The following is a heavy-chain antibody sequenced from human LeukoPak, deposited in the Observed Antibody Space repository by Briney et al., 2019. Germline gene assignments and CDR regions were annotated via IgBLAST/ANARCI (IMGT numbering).Heavy chain of an antibody. V-gene: IGHV1-69*13. CDR1: GGTFSSYA. Sequence: ASVKVSCKASGGTFSSYAISWVRQAPGQGLEWMGGIIPIFGTANYAQKFRGRVTITADESTSTAYMELSSLRSEDTAVYYCARVPYYYDSSGYYPDRYYYYYMDVWGKGTTVTVSS. D-gene: IGHD3-22*01. CDR3: ARVPYYYDSSGYYPDRYYYYYMDV. CDR2: IIPIFGTA. J-gene: IGHJ6*03.